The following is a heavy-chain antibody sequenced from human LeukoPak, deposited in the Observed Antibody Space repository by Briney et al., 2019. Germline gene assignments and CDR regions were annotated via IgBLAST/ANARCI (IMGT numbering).Heavy chain of an antibody. Sequence: PGGSLRLSCAASGFTFSCYWMHWVRHAPGKGLVWVSRANGGGSSTSYADSVKGRFTISRDNAKNTLYLQMNNLRADDTAVYYCARGGSGYDWETYWGQGTLVTVSS. CDR1: GFTFSCYW. CDR2: ANGGGSST. CDR3: ARGGSGYDWETY. J-gene: IGHJ4*02. V-gene: IGHV3-74*01. D-gene: IGHD5-12*01.